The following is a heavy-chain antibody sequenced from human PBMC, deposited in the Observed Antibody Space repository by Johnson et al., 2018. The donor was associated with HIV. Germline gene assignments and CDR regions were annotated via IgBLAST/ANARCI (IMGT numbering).Heavy chain of an antibody. D-gene: IGHD3-16*02. V-gene: IGHV3-48*04. CDR3: AKDPTPWGSYPLDAFDI. J-gene: IGHJ3*02. CDR2: ISSSGSTI. Sequence: VQLVESGGGVVQPGRSLRLSCAASGLTFSSYAMHWVRQAPGKGLEWVSYISSSGSTIYYADSVKGRFTISRDNAKNSLYVQMNSLRVEDTAVYYCAKDPTPWGSYPLDAFDIWGQGTMVTVSS. CDR1: GLTFSSYA.